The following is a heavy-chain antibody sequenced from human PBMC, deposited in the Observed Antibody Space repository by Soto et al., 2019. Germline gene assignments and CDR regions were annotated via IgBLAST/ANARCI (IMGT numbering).Heavy chain of an antibody. CDR2: INAGDGGT. CDR3: ARTGHSGSYDF. Sequence: ASVNVSCKASGYTFANYGIHWVRQAPGQRLEWMGWINAGDGGTKYSENFQDRVTITRDTSASTVYLGLSSLSSEDTASYYCARTGHSGSYDFWGQGTLVTVSS. J-gene: IGHJ4*02. CDR1: GYTFANYG. D-gene: IGHD3-22*01. V-gene: IGHV1-3*01.